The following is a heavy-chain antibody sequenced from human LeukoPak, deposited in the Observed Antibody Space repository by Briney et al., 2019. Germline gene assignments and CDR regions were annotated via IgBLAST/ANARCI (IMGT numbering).Heavy chain of an antibody. CDR2: ISYDGSNK. Sequence: GGSLTLSCAASGFTFSSYAMHWVRQAPGKGLEWVAVISYDGSNKYYADSVKGRFTISRDNAKSSLYLQTNSLRAEDTAVYYCVRGDFDFWGQGTLVTVSS. CDR1: GFTFSSYA. CDR3: VRGDFDF. J-gene: IGHJ4*02. D-gene: IGHD3-16*01. V-gene: IGHV3-30-3*01.